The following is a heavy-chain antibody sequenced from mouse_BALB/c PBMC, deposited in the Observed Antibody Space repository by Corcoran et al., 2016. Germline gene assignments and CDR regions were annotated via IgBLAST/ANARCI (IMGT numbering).Heavy chain of an antibody. CDR1: GYTFSSYW. J-gene: IGHJ3*01. CDR3: ARDGGNLFAY. V-gene: IGHV1-9*01. CDR2: ILPGSGST. Sequence: QVHLQQSGGKLMKPGFSVEISCKATGYTFSSYWIEWVNQRPGHGLEWSGEILPGSGSTNHNEKFKGKATFTADTSSNTAYIKLSSLTSEDSAVYYCARDGGNLFAYWGQGTLVTVSA. D-gene: IGHD2-1*01.